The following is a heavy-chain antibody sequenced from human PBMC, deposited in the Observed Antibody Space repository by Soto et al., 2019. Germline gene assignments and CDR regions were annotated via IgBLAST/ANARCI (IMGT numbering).Heavy chain of an antibody. J-gene: IGHJ1*01. CDR3: ARHVEHPNRLSF. CDR1: GGTFSSYA. CDR2: IIPIFGTA. Sequence: ASVKGACKASGGTFSSYAISWVRQAPGQGLVWMGGIIPIFGTANYAQKFQGRVTITADESTSTAYMELSSLRSEDTAVYYCARHVEHPNRLSFWGQGTLVIVSS. V-gene: IGHV1-69*13.